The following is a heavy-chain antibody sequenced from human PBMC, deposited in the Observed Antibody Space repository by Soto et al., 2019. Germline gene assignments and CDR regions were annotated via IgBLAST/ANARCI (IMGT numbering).Heavy chain of an antibody. CDR2: ISFDGSDI. J-gene: IGHJ4*02. V-gene: IGHV3-30*18. Sequence: PLVESGGGVVQPGRSLRLSCETSGFTFRSYGMHWVRQAPGKGLEWVAVISFDGSDIYYADSVRGRFTISRDNSKSTLHLQMNRLRAEDTAVYYCAKMTRGYTYGLDYWGQGTLVTVSS. CDR1: GFTFRSYG. D-gene: IGHD5-12*01. CDR3: AKMTRGYTYGLDY.